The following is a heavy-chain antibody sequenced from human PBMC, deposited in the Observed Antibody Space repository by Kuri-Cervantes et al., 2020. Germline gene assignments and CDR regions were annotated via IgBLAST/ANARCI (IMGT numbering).Heavy chain of an antibody. V-gene: IGHV3-21*01. J-gene: IGHJ6*02. CDR3: ARGFRTPRWGNIVVVVAARYYYGMDV. Sequence: GGSLRLSCAASGFTFSSYSMNWVRQAPGKGLEWVSSISSSSSYIYYADSVKGRFTTSRDNAKNSLYLQMNSLRAEDTAVYYCARGFRTPRWGNIVVVVAARYYYGMDVWGQGTTVTVSS. CDR2: ISSSSSYI. CDR1: GFTFSSYS. D-gene: IGHD2-15*01.